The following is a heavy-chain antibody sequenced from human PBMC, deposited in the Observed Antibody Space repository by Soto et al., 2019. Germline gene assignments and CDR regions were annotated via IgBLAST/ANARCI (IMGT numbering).Heavy chain of an antibody. CDR3: ARLFWSGYETPYYFDY. CDR1: GGTFSNYA. Sequence: SVKVSCKASGGTFSNYAISWVRQAPGQGLAWMGWIIAYFGTTNYPQKLQGRVTMTADTPTSTAYMELRSLRSDDTAVYYCARLFWSGYETPYYFDYWGQGTLVTVSS. V-gene: IGHV1-69*06. J-gene: IGHJ4*02. CDR2: IIAYFGTT. D-gene: IGHD3-3*01.